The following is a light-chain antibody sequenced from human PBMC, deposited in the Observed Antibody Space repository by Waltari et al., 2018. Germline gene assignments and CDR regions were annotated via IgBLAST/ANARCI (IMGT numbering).Light chain of an antibody. CDR3: MQGTHWPRT. V-gene: IGKV2-30*02. CDR1: QSLVHSDGITY. Sequence: DVVMTQSPLSLPVTLGQPASISCRSSQSLVHSDGITYLNWFQTRPGQSPRRLIYKVSNRDSGVPDRVSGSGSGTEFTLKISRVEAEDVGVYYCMQGTHWPRTFGQGTKVEIK. J-gene: IGKJ1*01. CDR2: KVS.